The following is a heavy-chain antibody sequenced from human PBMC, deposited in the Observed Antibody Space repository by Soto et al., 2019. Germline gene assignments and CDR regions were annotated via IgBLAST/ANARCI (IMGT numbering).Heavy chain of an antibody. CDR3: ARDGPHYDFWSGPFDY. Sequence: SETLSLTCTVSGGSVSSGSYYWSWIRQPPGKGLEWIGYIYYSGSTNYNPSLKSRVTISVDTSKNQFSLKLSSVTAADTAVYYCARDGPHYDFWSGPFDYWGQGTLVTVSS. V-gene: IGHV4-61*01. J-gene: IGHJ4*02. CDR2: IYYSGST. CDR1: GGSVSSGSYY. D-gene: IGHD3-3*01.